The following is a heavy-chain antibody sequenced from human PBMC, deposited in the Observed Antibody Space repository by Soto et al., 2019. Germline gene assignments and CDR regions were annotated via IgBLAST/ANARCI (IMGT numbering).Heavy chain of an antibody. CDR1: RGSISPYY. J-gene: IGHJ5*02. V-gene: IGHV4-59*01. D-gene: IGHD3-10*01. Sequence: SETLSLTCSVSRGSISPYYWSWVRQPPGKGLEWIGFIHRTGSTKYNPSLESRVTISVDTSQNQLSLRLSSVTAADTAVYYCARESAGSGKNNWFDPWGQGILVTVSS. CDR2: IHRTGST. CDR3: ARESAGSGKNNWFDP.